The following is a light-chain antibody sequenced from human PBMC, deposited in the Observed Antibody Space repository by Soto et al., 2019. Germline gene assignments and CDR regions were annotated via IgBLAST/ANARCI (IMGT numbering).Light chain of an antibody. V-gene: IGKV3-20*01. J-gene: IGKJ2*01. CDR3: QQYATAPYT. Sequence: ETVLTQSPGTLSLSPGEGATLSCRASQSVDRRYLAWYQQKPGQAPRLLISATSTRASGIPDRFSGSGSGTDFTLTIIRVEPDDFAVYYCQQYATAPYTFGQGTTLEFK. CDR2: ATS. CDR1: QSVDRRY.